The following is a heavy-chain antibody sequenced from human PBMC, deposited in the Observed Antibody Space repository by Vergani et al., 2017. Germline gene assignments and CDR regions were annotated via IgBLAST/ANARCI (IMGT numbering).Heavy chain of an antibody. CDR3: VKDRAASGNYWYFDL. Sequence: EVQLVESGGGLVQPGRSLRLSCAASGFTFDDYAMHWVRQAPGKGLEWVSGINWNSDSIVYADSVKGRFTISRDNAKNSLYLQMNSLRAEDTALYYCVKDRAASGNYWYFDLWGRGTLVTVSS. D-gene: IGHD6-13*01. V-gene: IGHV3-9*01. CDR1: GFTFDDYA. CDR2: INWNSDSI. J-gene: IGHJ2*01.